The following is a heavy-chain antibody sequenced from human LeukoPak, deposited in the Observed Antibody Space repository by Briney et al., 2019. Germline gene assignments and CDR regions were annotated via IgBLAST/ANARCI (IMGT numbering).Heavy chain of an antibody. Sequence: GGSLRLSCGPSGFTFSDSWMSWFRQAPGQGLEWVASIKDDGSDKYYLDSVRGRFTISRDNAEDSLYLQLDDLRAEDTAVFYCARHLLHGQKFEYWGQGTLLTVSS. CDR3: ARHLLHGQKFEY. CDR2: IKDDGSDK. J-gene: IGHJ4*02. CDR1: GFTFSDSW. V-gene: IGHV3-7*01.